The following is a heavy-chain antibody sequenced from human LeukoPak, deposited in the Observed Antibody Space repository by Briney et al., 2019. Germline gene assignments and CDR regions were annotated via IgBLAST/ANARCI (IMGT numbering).Heavy chain of an antibody. D-gene: IGHD2-2*01. CDR1: GFTFSSYW. J-gene: IGHJ6*02. CDR2: INQDGSEK. Sequence: PGGFLRLSCAASGFTFSSYWMSWVRQAPGKGLEWVANINQDGSEKYHVDSVKGRFTISRDNTKNSVYLQMNSLRVEDTAVYYCAKEYQLRGMDVWGQGTTVTVSS. V-gene: IGHV3-7*03. CDR3: AKEYQLRGMDV.